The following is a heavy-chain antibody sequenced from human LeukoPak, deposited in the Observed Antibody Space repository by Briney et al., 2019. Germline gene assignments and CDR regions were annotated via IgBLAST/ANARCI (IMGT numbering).Heavy chain of an antibody. CDR3: ARGEVVAPDGY. V-gene: IGHV1-46*01. Sequence: ASVKVSCKASGYTFTSYYMHWVRQAPRQGLEWMGIINPSGGSTSYAQKFQGRVTMTRDMSTSTVYMELSSLRSEDTAVYYCARGEVVAPDGYWGQGTLVTVSS. CDR2: INPSGGST. D-gene: IGHD2-15*01. CDR1: GYTFTSYY. J-gene: IGHJ4*02.